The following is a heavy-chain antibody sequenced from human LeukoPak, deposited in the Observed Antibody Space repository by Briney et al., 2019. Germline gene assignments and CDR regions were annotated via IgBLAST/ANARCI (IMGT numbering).Heavy chain of an antibody. J-gene: IGHJ4*02. CDR2: INPNSGGT. CDR1: GYTFTGYY. Sequence: GASVKVSCKASGYTFTGYYMHWVRQAPGQGPEWMGRINPNSGGTNYAQKFQGRVTMTRDTSISTAYMELSRLRSDDTAVYYCARGELGYCSSTSCYYYYDSSGFDYWGQGTLVTVSS. V-gene: IGHV1-2*06. CDR3: ARGELGYCSSTSCYYYYDSSGFDY. D-gene: IGHD2-2*01.